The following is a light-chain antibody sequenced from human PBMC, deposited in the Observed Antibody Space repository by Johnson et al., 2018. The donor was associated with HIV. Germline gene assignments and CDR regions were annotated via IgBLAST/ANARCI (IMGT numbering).Light chain of an antibody. J-gene: IGLJ1*01. CDR2: DNN. CDR3: GTWDSSLSGV. CDR1: TSNIGNNY. V-gene: IGLV1-51*01. Sequence: QSVLTQPPSVSAAPGQRVTISCSGSTSNIGNNYVSWYQQLPGTAPKLLIYDNNQRPSGIPDRFSGSKSGKSATLGITGLQTGDEANYYCGTWDSSLSGVFGTGTKVTVL.